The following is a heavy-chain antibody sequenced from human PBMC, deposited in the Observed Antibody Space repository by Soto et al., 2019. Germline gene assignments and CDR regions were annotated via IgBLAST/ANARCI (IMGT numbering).Heavy chain of an antibody. J-gene: IGHJ4*02. CDR3: ARGGTFAYDTSGYSVY. D-gene: IGHD3-22*01. CDR2: INPKSGGT. Sequence: ASVKVSCKTSGYTFSAYYMHWVRQAPGQGLEWMGWINPKSGGTLYAQKFQGRVTMTRDTSISTAYTELSRLRSDDTAMYYCARGGTFAYDTSGYSVYWGQGTLVTVSS. V-gene: IGHV1-2*02. CDR1: GYTFSAYY.